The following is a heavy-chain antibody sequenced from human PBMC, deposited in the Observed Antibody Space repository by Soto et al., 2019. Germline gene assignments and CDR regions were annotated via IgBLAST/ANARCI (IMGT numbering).Heavy chain of an antibody. CDR3: ARSESSSGWYDY. J-gene: IGHJ4*02. CDR1: GYTFTGYY. D-gene: IGHD6-19*01. Sequence: ASVKVSCKASGYTFTGYYMHWVRQAPGQGLEWMGWINPNSGGTNYAQKFQGRVTMTRDTSISTAYMELSRLRSDDTAVYYCARSESSSGWYDYWGQGILVTVSS. V-gene: IGHV1-2*02. CDR2: INPNSGGT.